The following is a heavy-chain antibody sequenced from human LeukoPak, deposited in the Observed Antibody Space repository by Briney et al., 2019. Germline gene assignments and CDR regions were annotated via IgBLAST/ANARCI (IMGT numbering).Heavy chain of an antibody. Sequence: PSETLSLTCTVSGGSISSYYWSWIRQPPGKGLQWIGYIYYSGSTNYNPSLKSRVTISVDTSKNQFSLKLSSVTAADTAVYYCARDRTFWSGSDWFDPWGQGTLVTVSS. J-gene: IGHJ5*02. D-gene: IGHD3-3*01. V-gene: IGHV4-59*01. CDR1: GGSISSYY. CDR3: ARDRTFWSGSDWFDP. CDR2: IYYSGST.